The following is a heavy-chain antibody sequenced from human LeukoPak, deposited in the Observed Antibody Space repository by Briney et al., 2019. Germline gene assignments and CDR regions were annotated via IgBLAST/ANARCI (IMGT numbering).Heavy chain of an antibody. Sequence: GGSLRLSCAASGFTFSSYDMHWVRQATGKGLEWVSAIGTAGDTYYPGSVKGRFTISRENAKNSLYLQMNSLRAGDTAVYYCARGPRMVRGVIIGPGISWYFELWDRGPGVTVSS. D-gene: IGHD3-10*01. CDR2: IGTAGDT. CDR1: GFTFSSYD. V-gene: IGHV3-13*01. CDR3: ARGPRMVRGVIIGPGISWYFEL. J-gene: IGHJ2*01.